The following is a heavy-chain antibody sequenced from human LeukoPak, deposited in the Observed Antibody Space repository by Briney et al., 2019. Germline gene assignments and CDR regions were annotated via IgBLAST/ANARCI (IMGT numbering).Heavy chain of an antibody. Sequence: ASVKVSCKASGGTFSSYAISWVRQAPGQGLEWMGRIIPIFGTANYAQKFQGRVTITTDESTSTAYMELSSLRSEDTAVYYCAAEIDYGDYAPYFDYWGQGTLVTVSS. CDR2: IIPIFGTA. D-gene: IGHD4-17*01. CDR3: AAEIDYGDYAPYFDY. V-gene: IGHV1-69*05. CDR1: GGTFSSYA. J-gene: IGHJ4*02.